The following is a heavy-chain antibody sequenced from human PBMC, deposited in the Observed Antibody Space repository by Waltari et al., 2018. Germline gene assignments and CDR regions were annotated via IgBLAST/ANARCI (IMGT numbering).Heavy chain of an antibody. CDR2: INHAGYT. V-gene: IGHV4-34*02. J-gene: IGHJ6*02. CDR3: VRLEDCTGPGGHCYSGDPFALDV. CDR1: GGSFSGYY. D-gene: IGHD2-15*01. Sequence: QVQLQQWGAGLLQSSETLSLTCAVYGGSFSGYYWGWVRQPPGKGLEWIGEINHAGYTNHNPSLRRRVTMSADTTKSQCSLKLNSVTAADTAVYYCVRLEDCTGPGGHCYSGDPFALDVWGQGTTVTVSS.